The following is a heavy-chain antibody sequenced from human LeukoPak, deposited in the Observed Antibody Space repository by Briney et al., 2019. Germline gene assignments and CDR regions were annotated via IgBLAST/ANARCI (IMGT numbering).Heavy chain of an antibody. J-gene: IGHJ4*02. D-gene: IGHD2-2*01. Sequence: GGSLRLSCAASGLTFSSYAMSWVRQAPGKGLEWVSAISGSGGSTYYADSVKGRFTISRDNSKNTLYLQMNSLRAEDTAVYYCAKTQFCSSTSCRPLGYFDYWGQGTLVTVSS. CDR1: GLTFSSYA. V-gene: IGHV3-23*01. CDR3: AKTQFCSSTSCRPLGYFDY. CDR2: ISGSGGST.